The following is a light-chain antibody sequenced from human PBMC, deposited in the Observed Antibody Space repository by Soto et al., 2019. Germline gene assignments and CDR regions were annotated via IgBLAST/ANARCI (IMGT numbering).Light chain of an antibody. Sequence: DIQMTRSPSSLSASVGDRVTITCQASQDITNFLNWYQQKPGNAPKLLIYDASNLETGVPSRFGGSGSGTDFTFTISSLQPEDIATYYCQQYDNLPFTFGPGTKVDIK. V-gene: IGKV1-33*01. CDR1: QDITNF. CDR2: DAS. CDR3: QQYDNLPFT. J-gene: IGKJ3*01.